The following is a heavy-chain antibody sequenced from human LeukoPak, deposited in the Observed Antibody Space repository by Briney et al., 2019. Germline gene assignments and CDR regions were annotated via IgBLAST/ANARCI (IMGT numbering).Heavy chain of an antibody. CDR2: ISAYNDNT. V-gene: IGHV1-18*01. Sequence: VKVSCKASGYVFTSYGISWVRRAPGQGVEWMGWISAYNDNTNYAQKFQGSGTMTTDTSTSTAYMELRSLRSDDTAVYYCARGGSSGWRTPNDDYWGQGTLVTVSS. CDR1: GYVFTSYG. CDR3: ARGGSSGWRTPNDDY. D-gene: IGHD6-19*01. J-gene: IGHJ4*02.